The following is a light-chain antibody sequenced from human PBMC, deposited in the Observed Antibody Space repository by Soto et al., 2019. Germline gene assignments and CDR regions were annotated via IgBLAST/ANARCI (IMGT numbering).Light chain of an antibody. CDR2: EVC. V-gene: IGLV2-14*01. Sequence: QSALTQPASVSGSPGQSITISCAGTSSDVGNYDYVSWYQHHPGKAPKLLLYEVCHRPSGVSNRFSGSKSGNTATLTISGLQTEDEADYYCDSYRGSHTRVFGTGTKLTVL. CDR1: SSDVGNYDY. CDR3: DSYRGSHTRV. J-gene: IGLJ1*01.